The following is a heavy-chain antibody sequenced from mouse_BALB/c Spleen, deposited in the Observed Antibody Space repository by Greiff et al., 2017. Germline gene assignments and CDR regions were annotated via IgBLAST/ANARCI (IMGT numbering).Heavy chain of an antibody. J-gene: IGHJ4*01. V-gene: IGHV2-9*02. CDR2: IWAGGST. Sequence: VMLVESGPGLVAPSQSLSITCTVSGFSLTSYGVHWVRQPPGKGLEWLGVIWAGGSTNYNSALMSRLSISKDNSKSQVFLKMNSLQTDDTAMYYCARDYYRYDEGYYYAMDYWGQGTSVTVSS. D-gene: IGHD2-14*01. CDR1: GFSLTSYG. CDR3: ARDYYRYDEGYYYAMDY.